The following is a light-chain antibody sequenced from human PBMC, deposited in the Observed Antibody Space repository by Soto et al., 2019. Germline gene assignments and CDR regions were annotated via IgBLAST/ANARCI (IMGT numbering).Light chain of an antibody. CDR2: AAS. CDR1: QTISSH. CDR3: QQSYTTPIT. J-gene: IGKJ5*01. V-gene: IGKV1-39*01. Sequence: DIQMPQYPSSLSASVGDRVIITCRASQTISSHLNWYQQKPGKAPNLLVYAASSLQSGVPSRFTGSGSGTDFTLTISSLQPEDFATYFCQQSYTTPITFGQGTRLEIK.